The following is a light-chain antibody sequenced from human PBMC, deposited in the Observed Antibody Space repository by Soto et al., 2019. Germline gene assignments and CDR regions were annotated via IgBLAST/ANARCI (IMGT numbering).Light chain of an antibody. CDR1: RSVSSY. Sequence: EILLTQSPATLSLSPGEGATLSCRASRSVSSYLAWYQQKPGQAPRLLIYDASNRATGIPARFSGSGSGTDFTLTISSLEPEDFAVYYCQHRSNWPLTFGGGTKVDIK. V-gene: IGKV3-11*01. CDR2: DAS. J-gene: IGKJ4*01. CDR3: QHRSNWPLT.